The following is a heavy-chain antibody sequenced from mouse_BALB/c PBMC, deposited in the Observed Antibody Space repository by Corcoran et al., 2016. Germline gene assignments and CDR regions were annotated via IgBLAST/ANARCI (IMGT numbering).Heavy chain of an antibody. V-gene: IGHV9-3-1*01. CDR1: GYTFTNYG. CDR3: APGSSYAMDY. J-gene: IGHJ4*01. D-gene: IGHD1-1*01. CDR2: INTYTGEP. Sequence: QIQLVQSGPELKKPGETVKISCKASGYTFTNYGMNWVKQAPGKGLKWMGWINTYTGEPTYADDFKGRFAFSLETSASTAYLQINNRKNEDTATYFCAPGSSYAMDYWGQGTSVTVSS.